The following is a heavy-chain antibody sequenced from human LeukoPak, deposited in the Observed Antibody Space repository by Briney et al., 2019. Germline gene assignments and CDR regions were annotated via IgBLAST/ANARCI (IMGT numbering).Heavy chain of an antibody. CDR3: XXXXXXGSFYGAPWYFDL. Sequence: NPGGSLRLSCAASGFTFSSYSMNWVRQAPGRGLEWVSSISSSSSYIYYADSVKGRFTISRDNAKKLLYLQMNSLRAKDTAVYHXXXXXXXGSFYGAPWYFDLWGRGTLVTVSS. V-gene: IGHV3-21*01. D-gene: IGHD1-26*01. J-gene: IGHJ2*01. CDR2: ISSSSSYI. CDR1: GFTFSSYS.